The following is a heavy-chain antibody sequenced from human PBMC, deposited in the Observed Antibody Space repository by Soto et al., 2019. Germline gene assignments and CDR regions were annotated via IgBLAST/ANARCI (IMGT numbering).Heavy chain of an antibody. D-gene: IGHD2-2*01. CDR1: GVTFSNYA. J-gene: IGHJ6*02. CDR2: FSGSGGST. Sequence: EVQLLESGGGLVQPGGSLRLSCAAAGVTFSNYALTWVRQSPGKGLEWVSTFSGSGGSTYYADSVRGRFTITIDNSKNTLFPQMNSRRVEDTAISYFARDWTSDPCPSLDVWGQGTTVSVSS. CDR3: ARDWTSDPCPSLDV. V-gene: IGHV3-23*01.